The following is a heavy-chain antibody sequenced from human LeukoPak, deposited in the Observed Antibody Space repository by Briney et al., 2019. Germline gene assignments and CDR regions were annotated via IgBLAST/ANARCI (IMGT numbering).Heavy chain of an antibody. V-gene: IGHV3-66*01. D-gene: IGHD2-21*02. CDR2: IYSGGST. CDR1: GFTVSSYY. J-gene: IGHJ4*02. CDR3: ASGPGGAYCGGDCYPHFDY. Sequence: GGSLRLSCAASGFTVSSYYMSWVRQAPGKGLEWVSVIYSGGSTYYADSVKGRFTISRDNSKSTLYLQMNSLRAEDTAVYYCASGPGGAYCGGDCYPHFDYWGQGTLVTVSS.